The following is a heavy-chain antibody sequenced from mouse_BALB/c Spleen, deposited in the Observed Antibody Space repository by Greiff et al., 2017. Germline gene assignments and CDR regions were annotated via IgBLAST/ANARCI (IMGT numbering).Heavy chain of an antibody. V-gene: IGHV1S81*02. CDR1: GYTFTSSY. D-gene: IGHD2-1*01. CDR3: TRSELYYYAMDY. Sequence: VQLQQSGAELVKPGASVKLSCKASGYTFTSSYMYWVKQRPGQALEWIGEINPSNGGTNFNEKFKSKATLTVDKSSSTAYMQLSSLTSEDSAVYYCTRSELYYYAMDYWGQGTSVTVSS. CDR2: INPSNGGT. J-gene: IGHJ4*01.